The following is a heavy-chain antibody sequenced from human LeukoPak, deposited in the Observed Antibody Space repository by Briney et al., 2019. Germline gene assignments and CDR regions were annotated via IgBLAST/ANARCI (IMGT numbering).Heavy chain of an antibody. CDR3: ARVGIVGATGGFDY. V-gene: IGHV3-21*01. D-gene: IGHD1-26*01. Sequence: PGGSLRLSCAASGFTFSTYNINWVRQAPGKGLEWVSSISGTSTYIYYADSVKGRFTISRDNAKNSLLLQMNSLRAEDTAVYYCARVGIVGATGGFDYWGQGSLVAVSS. J-gene: IGHJ4*02. CDR2: ISGTSTYI. CDR1: GFTFSTYN.